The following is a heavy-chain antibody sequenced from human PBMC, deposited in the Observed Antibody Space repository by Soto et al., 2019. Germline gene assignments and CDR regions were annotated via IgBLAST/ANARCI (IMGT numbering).Heavy chain of an antibody. J-gene: IGHJ6*02. D-gene: IGHD4-17*01. V-gene: IGHV1-69*12. CDR1: GGTFSSYA. CDR2: IIPIFGTA. Sequence: QVQLVQSGAEVKKPGSSVKVSCKASGGTFSSYAISWVRQAPGQGLEWMGGIIPIFGTANYAQKFQGRVTITADESTSTAYRELSSLRSEDTAVYYCARGWTTVTYYYYGMDVWGQGTTVTVSS. CDR3: ARGWTTVTYYYYGMDV.